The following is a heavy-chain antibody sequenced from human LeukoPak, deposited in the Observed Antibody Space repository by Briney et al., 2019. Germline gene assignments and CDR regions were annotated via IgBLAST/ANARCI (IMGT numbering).Heavy chain of an antibody. CDR3: ARGGYYGSGTYYSPTSPH. Sequence: GSLRLSCATSGFTFSSYGMTWVRQAPGKGLEWVSSISGSGDNTYYADSVKGRFTFSRDNSKDTLYLQMNSLRAEDTAVYYCARGGYYGSGTYYSPTSPHWGQGTLVTVSS. CDR1: GFTFSSYG. D-gene: IGHD3-10*01. CDR2: ISGSGDNT. V-gene: IGHV3-23*01. J-gene: IGHJ4*02.